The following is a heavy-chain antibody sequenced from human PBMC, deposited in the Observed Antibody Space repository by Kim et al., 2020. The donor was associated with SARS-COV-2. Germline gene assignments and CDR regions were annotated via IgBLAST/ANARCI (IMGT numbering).Heavy chain of an antibody. CDR1: GFTFSSYG. CDR3: AKDLTGRCDAFDI. J-gene: IGHJ3*02. CDR2: ISYDGSNK. D-gene: IGHD1-26*01. Sequence: GGSLRLSCAASGFTFSSYGMHWVRQAPGKGLEWVAVISYDGSNKYYADSVKGRFTISRDNSKNTLYLQMNSLRAEDTAVYYCAKDLTGRCDAFDIWGQGTMVTVSS. V-gene: IGHV3-30*18.